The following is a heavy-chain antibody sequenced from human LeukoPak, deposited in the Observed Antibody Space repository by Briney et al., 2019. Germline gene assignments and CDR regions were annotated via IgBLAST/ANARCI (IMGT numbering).Heavy chain of an antibody. V-gene: IGHV3-21*01. CDR1: GFTFSSYS. D-gene: IGHD3-10*01. CDR3: ARGRSITLLRGVAMSDGFDI. Sequence: GGSLRLSCAASGFTFSSYSMNWVRQAPGKGLEWVSFIGTSGTYIYYGDSMKGRFSISRDNAKKSPSLQMNGLRAEDTAVYYCARGRSITLLRGVAMSDGFDIWGQGTMVTVSS. J-gene: IGHJ3*02. CDR2: IGTSGTYI.